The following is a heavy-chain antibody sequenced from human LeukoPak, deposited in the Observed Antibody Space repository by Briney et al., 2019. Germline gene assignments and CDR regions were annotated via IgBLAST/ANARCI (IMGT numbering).Heavy chain of an antibody. CDR2: INHSGST. Sequence: SETLSLTCAVYGGSFSGYYWSWIRQPPGKGLEWIGEINHSGSTNYNPSLKSRVTISVDTSKNQFSLKLSSVTAADTAVYYCARGRGYYDILTGYLNWFDPWGQGTLVTVSS. J-gene: IGHJ5*02. V-gene: IGHV4-34*01. D-gene: IGHD3-9*01. CDR3: ARGRGYYDILTGYLNWFDP. CDR1: GGSFSGYY.